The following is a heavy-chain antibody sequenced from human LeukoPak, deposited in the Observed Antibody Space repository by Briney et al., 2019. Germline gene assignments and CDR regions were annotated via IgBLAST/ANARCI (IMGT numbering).Heavy chain of an antibody. Sequence: SETLSLTRTVSGGSISSSSYYWGWIRQPPGNELEWIGNLYYSGSTYYNPSLKSRVTISADTSENQFSLNLSSVTAADTAVYFCARSDSSGYYYPDYWGQGTLVTVSS. J-gene: IGHJ4*02. V-gene: IGHV4-39*01. D-gene: IGHD3-22*01. CDR1: GGSISSSSYY. CDR3: ARSDSSGYYYPDY. CDR2: LYYSGST.